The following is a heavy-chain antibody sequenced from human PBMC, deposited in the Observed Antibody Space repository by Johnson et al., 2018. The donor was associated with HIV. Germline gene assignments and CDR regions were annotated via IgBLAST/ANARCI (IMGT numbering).Heavy chain of an antibody. CDR1: GFTFDDYA. V-gene: IGHV3-9*01. CDR2: ISWNSGSI. Sequence: EVQLVASGGGLVQPGRSLRLSCAASGFTFDDYATHWVRQAPGKGLEWVSGISWNSGSIGYADSVKGRFTISRDNAKNSLYLQMNSLRAEDTALYYCAKGGYDSEDAFDIWGQGTMVTVS. D-gene: IGHD3-22*01. CDR3: AKGGYDSEDAFDI. J-gene: IGHJ3*02.